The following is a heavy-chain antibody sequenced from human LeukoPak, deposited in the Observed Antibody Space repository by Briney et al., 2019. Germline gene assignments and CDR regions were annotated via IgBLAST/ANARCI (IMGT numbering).Heavy chain of an antibody. Sequence: PSETLSLTCTVSGASISSTNYYWGWVRQPPGKGLEWIGSIYYSGSTYYNPSLKSRVTISVDTSKNQFSLKLSSVTAADTAVYYCARVLWAAAAGTNYSWFDPWGQGTLVTVSS. CDR2: IYYSGST. CDR3: ARVLWAAAAGTNYSWFDP. J-gene: IGHJ5*02. CDR1: GASISSTNYY. V-gene: IGHV4-39*07. D-gene: IGHD6-13*01.